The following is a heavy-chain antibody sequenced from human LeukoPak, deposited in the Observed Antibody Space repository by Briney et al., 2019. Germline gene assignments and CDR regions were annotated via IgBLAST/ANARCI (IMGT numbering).Heavy chain of an antibody. V-gene: IGHV3-48*02. CDR1: GFTFSSFA. CDR2: ISSGSSTR. D-gene: IGHD4-17*01. Sequence: PGGSLRLSCAASGFTFSSFAMHWVRQAPGKGLEWVSYISSGSSTRCYGDSVKGRFTISRDNAKNSLYLQMNSLRDEDTAVYYCARGDDDYVRYFDYWGQGTLVAVSS. CDR3: ARGDDDYVRYFDY. J-gene: IGHJ4*02.